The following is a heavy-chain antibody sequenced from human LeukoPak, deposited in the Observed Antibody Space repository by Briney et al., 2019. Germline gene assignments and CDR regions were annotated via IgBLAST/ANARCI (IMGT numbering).Heavy chain of an antibody. D-gene: IGHD3-22*01. CDR1: GFTFSSYW. Sequence: PGGSLRLSCAASGFTFSSYWMHWLRPAPGKGLVWVSRINRDGSSTSYADSVKGRFTISRDHAKNTLYLQMNSLRAEDTAVYYCARDGYYYDSSGYFGYWGQGTLVTVSS. V-gene: IGHV3-74*01. CDR2: INRDGSST. CDR3: ARDGYYYDSSGYFGY. J-gene: IGHJ4*02.